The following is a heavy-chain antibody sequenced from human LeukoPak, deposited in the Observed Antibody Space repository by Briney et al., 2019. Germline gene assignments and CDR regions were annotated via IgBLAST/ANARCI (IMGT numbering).Heavy chain of an antibody. V-gene: IGHV3-30*02. CDR3: AKARITMVRGAYPY. D-gene: IGHD3-10*01. CDR1: GFTFSSYG. CDR2: IRYDGSNK. J-gene: IGHJ4*02. Sequence: GGSLRLSCAASGFTFSSYGMHWVRQAPGKGLEWVAFIRYDGSNKYYADSVKGRFTISRDNSKNTLYLQMNSLRAEDTAVYYCAKARITMVRGAYPYWGQGTLVTVSS.